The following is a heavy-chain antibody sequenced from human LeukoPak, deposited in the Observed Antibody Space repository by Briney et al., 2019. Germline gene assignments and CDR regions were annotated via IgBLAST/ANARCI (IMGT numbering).Heavy chain of an antibody. J-gene: IGHJ4*02. CDR1: GGSITSSSYY. D-gene: IGHD3-10*01. CDR3: ARLDRITMVRAPFDY. V-gene: IGHV4-39*01. Sequence: SETLSLTCTVSGGSITSSSYYWGWIRQPPGKGLEWIGSIYYSGSTYYNPSLKSRVTISVDTSKNQFSLKLRSVTAADTAVYYCARLDRITMVRAPFDYWGQGTLVTVSS. CDR2: IYYSGST.